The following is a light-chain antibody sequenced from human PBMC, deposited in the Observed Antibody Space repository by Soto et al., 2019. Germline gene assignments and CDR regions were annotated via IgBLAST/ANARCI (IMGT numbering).Light chain of an antibody. J-gene: IGKJ4*01. CDR3: QQYGSPLT. CDR1: QSVSSSY. CDR2: GAS. V-gene: IGKV3-20*01. Sequence: EIVLTQSPGTLSLSPVERATLSCMASQSVSSSYLAWYQQKPGQAPRLLIYGASSRATGIPDRFSGSGSGTDFTLTISRLEPEDFAVYYCQQYGSPLTFGGGTKVDI.